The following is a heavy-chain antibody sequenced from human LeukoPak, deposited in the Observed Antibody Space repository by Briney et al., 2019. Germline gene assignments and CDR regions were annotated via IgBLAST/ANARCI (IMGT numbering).Heavy chain of an antibody. D-gene: IGHD3-9*01. J-gene: IGHJ6*03. Sequence: GGSLRLSCVASGFTFSTYGMSWVRQAPGKGLEWVSAISGSGGSTYYADSVKGRFTISRDNSKNTLYLQMNSLRAEDTTVYYCAKDGGEYYDILTGYYPRLYYMDVWGKGTTVTISS. CDR3: AKDGGEYYDILTGYYPRLYYMDV. CDR2: ISGSGGST. V-gene: IGHV3-23*01. CDR1: GFTFSTYG.